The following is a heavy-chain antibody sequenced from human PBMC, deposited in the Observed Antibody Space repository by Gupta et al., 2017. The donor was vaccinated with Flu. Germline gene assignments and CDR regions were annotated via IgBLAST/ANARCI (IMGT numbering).Heavy chain of an antibody. CDR3: ATGNWARTGTGLDY. D-gene: IGHD1-1*01. Sequence: QVQLVQSGAEMKMPGASVRVSCNISGYTLIEVSMHWVRQAPGKGLEWVGGFDPEEGGTVYEKEFGGRVTMTEEKSKNTALRDRSGLRSEETALYYGATGNWARTGTGLDYWGQGTLVTVSS. CDR1: GYTLIEVS. V-gene: IGHV1-24*01. CDR2: FDPEEGGT. J-gene: IGHJ4*02.